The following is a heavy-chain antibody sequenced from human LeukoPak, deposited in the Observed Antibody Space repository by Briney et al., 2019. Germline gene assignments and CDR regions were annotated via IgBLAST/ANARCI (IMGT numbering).Heavy chain of an antibody. CDR3: ARDLHFAFDY. J-gene: IGHJ4*02. V-gene: IGHV3-48*02. CDR1: GFTFSSYS. Sequence: GGSLRLSCAASGFTFSSYSMNWVRQAPGKGLEWISYILSSSTGMSYADSVKGRFTISRDNAKNSPYLQMSSLRDDDTAVYYCARDLHFAFDYWGRGTLVTVSS. CDR2: ILSSSTGM.